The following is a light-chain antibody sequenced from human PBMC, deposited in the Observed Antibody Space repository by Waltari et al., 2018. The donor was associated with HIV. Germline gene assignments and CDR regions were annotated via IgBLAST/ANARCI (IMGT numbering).Light chain of an antibody. CDR1: QGIINS. Sequence: DIQRTQSPSSLSASVGGRVTITCRAPQGIINSLSSYPQKPGDTPQLMFYAASRLESGVPSRFSGSGSGTDYTLTISRLQEEDSATYYRHQYSSTPPLTFGGGTQVEIK. CDR2: AAS. CDR3: HQYSSTPPLT. J-gene: IGKJ4*01. V-gene: IGKV1-NL1*01.